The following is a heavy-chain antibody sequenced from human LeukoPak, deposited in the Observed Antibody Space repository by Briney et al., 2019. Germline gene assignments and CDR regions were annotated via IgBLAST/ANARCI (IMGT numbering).Heavy chain of an antibody. Sequence: PGGSLRLSCAASGFTFSSYGMNWVRQAPGRGLEWVSYISSGSSTIYYADSVKGRFTISRDNSKNTLYLQMNSLRAEDTAVYYCAKSLTYYHENSDSIWGQGTLVTVSS. CDR1: GFTFSSYG. D-gene: IGHD3-22*01. CDR2: ISSGSSTI. V-gene: IGHV3-48*01. J-gene: IGHJ4*02. CDR3: AKSLTYYHENSDSI.